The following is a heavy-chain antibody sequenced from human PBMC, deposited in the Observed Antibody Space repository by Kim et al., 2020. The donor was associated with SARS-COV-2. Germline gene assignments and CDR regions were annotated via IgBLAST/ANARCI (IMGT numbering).Heavy chain of an antibody. V-gene: IGHV3-30*07. J-gene: IGHJ6*02. CDR3: ARSGYSGYGDGMDV. Sequence: DSVKGRFTISRDNSKNTLYLQMNSLRAEDTAVYYCARSGYSGYGDGMDVWGQGTTVTVSS. D-gene: IGHD5-12*01.